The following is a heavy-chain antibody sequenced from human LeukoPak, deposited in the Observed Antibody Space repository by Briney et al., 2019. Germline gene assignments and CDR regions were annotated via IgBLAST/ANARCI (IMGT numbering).Heavy chain of an antibody. CDR1: GYSFTSYW. CDR3: ARDKGIAVAGTLGWFDP. CDR2: IYPGDSDT. J-gene: IGHJ5*02. Sequence: GESLKISCKGSGYSFTSYWIGWMRQMPGKGLEWMGIIYPGDSDTRYSPSFQGQVTTSADKSISTAYLQWSSLKASDTAMYYCARDKGIAVAGTLGWFDPWGQGTLVTVSS. V-gene: IGHV5-51*01. D-gene: IGHD6-19*01.